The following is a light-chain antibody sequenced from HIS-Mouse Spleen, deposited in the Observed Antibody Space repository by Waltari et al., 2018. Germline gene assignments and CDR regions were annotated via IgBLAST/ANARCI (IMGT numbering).Light chain of an antibody. CDR3: YSTDSSGNHRV. V-gene: IGLV3-10*01. Sequence: SYELTQPPSVSVSPGQTARITCPGDTFPKKSSYWYPQKSGQAPVLVIYEDSKRPSGIPERFSGSSSGTMATLTISGAQVEDEADYYCYSTDSSGNHRVFGGGTKLTVL. J-gene: IGLJ2*01. CDR2: EDS. CDR1: TFPKKS.